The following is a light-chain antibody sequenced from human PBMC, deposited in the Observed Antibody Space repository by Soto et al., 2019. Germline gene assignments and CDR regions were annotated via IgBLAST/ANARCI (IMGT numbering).Light chain of an antibody. V-gene: IGKV3-20*01. CDR1: QSVSSR. CDR2: RPS. CDR3: QHYGGPPIP. Sequence: EIVLTQSPASVSLTPGDRATLSCRASQSVSSRLAWYQQKSGQGPRRLISRPSSRATGIPDSFTGSGSGTDFTLSISRLEPEAFALYYCQHYGGPPIPFRQRTRPEV. J-gene: IGKJ5*01.